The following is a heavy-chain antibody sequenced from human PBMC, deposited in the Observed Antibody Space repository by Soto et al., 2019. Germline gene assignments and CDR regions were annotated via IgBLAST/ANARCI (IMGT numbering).Heavy chain of an antibody. CDR2: IWYDGSNK. V-gene: IGHV3-33*01. D-gene: IGHD3-3*01. J-gene: IGHJ4*02. Sequence: QVQLVESGGGVVQPGRSLRLSCAASGFTFSSYGMHWVRQAPGKGLERVAVIWYDGSNKYNADSVKVRFTISRDNSKNTLYLQLNSLRAEDTAVYYCAREFWRGPFEYWGQGTLVTVSS. CDR3: AREFWRGPFEY. CDR1: GFTFSSYG.